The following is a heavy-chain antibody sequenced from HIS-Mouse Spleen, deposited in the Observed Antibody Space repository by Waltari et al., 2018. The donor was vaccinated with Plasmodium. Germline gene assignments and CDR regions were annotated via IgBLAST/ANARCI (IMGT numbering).Heavy chain of an antibody. J-gene: IGHJ2*01. CDR2: IKQDGSEK. V-gene: IGHV3-7*01. D-gene: IGHD6-13*01. CDR3: ASSWYWYFDL. Sequence: EVQLVESGGGLVKPGGSLRLSCAASGLPFSSYWMSWVRQAPGKGLEWVANIKQDGSEKYYVDSVKGRFTISRDNAKNSLYLQMNSLRAEDTAVYYCASSWYWYFDLWGRGTLVTVSS. CDR1: GLPFSSYW.